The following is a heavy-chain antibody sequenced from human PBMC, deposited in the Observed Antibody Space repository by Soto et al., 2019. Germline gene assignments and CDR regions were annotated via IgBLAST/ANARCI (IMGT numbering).Heavy chain of an antibody. Sequence: AGVSLRLSCAASGFTFNNYAMGWVRQAPGKGLEWVSAITGSGSDTYYLDSVKGRFTISRDNSKNTLYLQINGLRAEDTAIYYCAKLGSSHWSPHYYFDYWGQGTLVTVSS. CDR1: GFTFNNYA. V-gene: IGHV3-23*01. CDR3: AKLGSSHWSPHYYFDY. J-gene: IGHJ4*02. D-gene: IGHD3-10*01. CDR2: ITGSGSDT.